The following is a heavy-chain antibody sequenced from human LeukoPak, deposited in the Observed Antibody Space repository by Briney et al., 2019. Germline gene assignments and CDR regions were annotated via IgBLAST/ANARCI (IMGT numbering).Heavy chain of an antibody. V-gene: IGHV4-59*01. J-gene: IGHJ5*02. CDR2: IYYSGST. CDR3: ARVEGYGDYPWFDP. CDR1: GGSISSCY. D-gene: IGHD4-17*01. Sequence: SSETLSLTSTVSGGSISSCYWSWIRQPPGKGLEWIGYIYYSGSTNYNPSLKSRVTISVDTSKNQFSLKLSSVTAADTAVYYCARVEGYGDYPWFDPWGQGTLVTVSS.